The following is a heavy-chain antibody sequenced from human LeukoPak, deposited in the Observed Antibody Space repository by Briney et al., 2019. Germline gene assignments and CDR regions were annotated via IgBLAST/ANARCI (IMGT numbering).Heavy chain of an antibody. V-gene: IGHV3-48*03. D-gene: IGHD1-7*01. CDR2: ISSSGSTI. CDR3: ARGEYNWNYQI. Sequence: GGSLRLSCAASGFTFDDYGLNWVRQAPGKGLEWVSYISSSGSTIYYADSVKGRFTISGDNAKNSLYLQMNSLRAEDTAVYYCARGEYNWNYQIWGQGTMVTVSS. J-gene: IGHJ3*02. CDR1: GFTFDDYG.